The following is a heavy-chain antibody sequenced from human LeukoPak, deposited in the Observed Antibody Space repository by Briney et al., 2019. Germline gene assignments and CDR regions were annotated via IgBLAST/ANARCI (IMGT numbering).Heavy chain of an antibody. V-gene: IGHV5-51*01. CDR3: ARQGAGASHYDDTGLPRGAFDV. J-gene: IGHJ3*01. CDR2: ILPDDSDT. Sequence: GESLKISCKVSGYRFTNYWIAWVRQMPGKGLDFMGIILPDDSDTRYNPSFRGQVTISVDKPINTAYLQWNSLKAPDTAIYYCARQGAGASHYDDTGLPRGAFDVWGQGTRLTVSS. CDR1: GYRFTNYW. D-gene: IGHD3-22*01.